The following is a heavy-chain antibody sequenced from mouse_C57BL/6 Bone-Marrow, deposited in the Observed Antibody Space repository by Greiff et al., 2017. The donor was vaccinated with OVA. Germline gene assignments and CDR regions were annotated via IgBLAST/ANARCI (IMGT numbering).Heavy chain of an antibody. V-gene: IGHV1-81*01. J-gene: IGHJ3*01. CDR2: IYPRSGNT. CDR3: ARDRPWLAY. CDR1: GYTFTSYG. Sequence: VKLMESGAELARPGASVKLSCKASGYTFTSYGISWVKQRTGQGLEWIGEIYPRSGNTYYNEKFKGKATLTADKSSSTAYMELRSLTSEDSAVYFCARDRPWLAYWGQGTLVTVSA.